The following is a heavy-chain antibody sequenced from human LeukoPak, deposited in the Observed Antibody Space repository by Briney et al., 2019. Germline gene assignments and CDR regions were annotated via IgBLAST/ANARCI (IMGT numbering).Heavy chain of an antibody. Sequence: ASVKVSCKVSGYTLTELSMHWVRQAPGKGFEWMGGFDPEDGETIYAQKFQGRVTMTEDTSTDTAYMELSSLRSEDTAVYYCATAPGYYDSSGYLYNWFDPWGQGTLVTVSS. CDR3: ATAPGYYDSSGYLYNWFDP. V-gene: IGHV1-24*01. CDR1: GYTLTELS. CDR2: FDPEDGET. J-gene: IGHJ5*02. D-gene: IGHD3-22*01.